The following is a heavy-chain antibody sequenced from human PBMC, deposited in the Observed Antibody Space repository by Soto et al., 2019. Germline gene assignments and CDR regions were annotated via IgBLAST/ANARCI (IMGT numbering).Heavy chain of an antibody. J-gene: IGHJ6*02. V-gene: IGHV1-69*01. CDR3: ARSQGGSSSLDIYYYYYYGMDV. CDR1: GGTLSSYA. Sequence: GASVKGSCQAPGGTLSSYAISWVRQDPGQGLEWVGGIIPIFGTAKYAQKFQGRVTITADESTSTGYMELSSLRSEDTAVYYCARSQGGSSSLDIYYYYYYGMDVWGQGTTVTVSS. D-gene: IGHD2-15*01. CDR2: IIPIFGTA.